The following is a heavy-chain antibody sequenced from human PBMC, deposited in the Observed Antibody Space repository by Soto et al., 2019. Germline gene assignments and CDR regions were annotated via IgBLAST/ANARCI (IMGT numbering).Heavy chain of an antibody. Sequence: EVQLLESGGGLVQPGESLRLSCAASGFTFSYYWMHWVRQAPGMGLVWVSRIHSDGSSTTYADSVKGRFTISRDNARNTLYLQMNXXRAEDTAVXXXAXXDRGAFDLWGQGTVLTVSS. CDR2: IHSDGSST. V-gene: IGHV3-74*01. CDR3: AXXDRGAFDL. CDR1: GFTFSYYW. J-gene: IGHJ3*01.